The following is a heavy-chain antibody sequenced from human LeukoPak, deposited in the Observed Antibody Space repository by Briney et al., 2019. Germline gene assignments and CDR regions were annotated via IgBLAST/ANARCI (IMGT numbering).Heavy chain of an antibody. CDR2: ISSSSSYI. CDR1: GFTFSSYS. CDR3: ARDLWSYYNFDY. V-gene: IGHV3-21*01. D-gene: IGHD3-10*01. J-gene: IGHJ4*02. Sequence: GGSLRLSCAASGFTFSSYSMNWVRQAPGKGLEWVSSISSSSSYIYYADSVKGRFTISRDNAKNSLYLQMNSLRAEDTAVYYCARDLWSYYNFDYWGQGTLVTVSS.